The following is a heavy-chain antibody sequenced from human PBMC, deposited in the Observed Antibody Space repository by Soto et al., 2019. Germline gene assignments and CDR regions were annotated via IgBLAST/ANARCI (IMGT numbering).Heavy chain of an antibody. CDR2: IFHSGST. Sequence: QVQLQESGPGLVKPSGTLSLTCAVSGGSISSNNWWSWVRQPPGTGLEWIGEIFHSGSTNYNPSLKSRVTISVDKSKNQFSLKLSSVTAADTAVYYCARDQASYSSSYQYFQHWGQGTLVTVSS. CDR1: GGSISSNNW. J-gene: IGHJ1*01. V-gene: IGHV4-4*02. CDR3: ARDQASYSSSYQYFQH. D-gene: IGHD6-13*01.